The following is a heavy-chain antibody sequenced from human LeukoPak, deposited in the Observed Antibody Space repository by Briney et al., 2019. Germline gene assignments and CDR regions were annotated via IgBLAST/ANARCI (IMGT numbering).Heavy chain of an antibody. V-gene: IGHV1-2*02. CDR2: INAESGET. J-gene: IGHJ4*02. D-gene: IGHD3-10*01. CDR3: ARDWELRWSQGGFDH. Sequence: ASVKVSCKASGYTFSGHYMHWIRQAPGQGLEWMGWINAESGETKYAQKFQGRVTMTRDTSISTAYMELRGLRFDDTAVYYCARDWELRWSQGGFDHWGQGTLLAVSS. CDR1: GYTFSGHY.